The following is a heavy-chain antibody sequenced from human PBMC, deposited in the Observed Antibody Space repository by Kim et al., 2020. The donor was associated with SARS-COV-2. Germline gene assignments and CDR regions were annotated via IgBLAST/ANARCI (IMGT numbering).Heavy chain of an antibody. D-gene: IGHD3-10*01. CDR3: AKGSRKSIKYYYCIDV. V-gene: IGHV3-23*01. CDR2: ICGNGANK. J-gene: IGHJ6*01. CDR1: GFTFSSCS. Sequence: GGSLRRSCAASGFTFSSCSMSWVRQAPGKGLEWVSAICGNGANKYYADSVKGRFTISRDNSKNTLYLQMNSLRVGDTAVYYCAKGSRKSIKYYYCIDV.